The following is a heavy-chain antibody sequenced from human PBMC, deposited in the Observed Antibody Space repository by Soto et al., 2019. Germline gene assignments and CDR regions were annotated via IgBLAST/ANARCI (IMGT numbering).Heavy chain of an antibody. CDR2: ISYAGNNK. Sequence: QVQLVESGGGVVQPGRSLRLSCAASGFTFSNFAMHWVRRAPGKGLEWVAVISYAGNNKYYADSVKGRFTISRDNYKNTLYLQMNSLRTEDTAVYYCVRTSGSYQNCDYWGQGTLVTVSS. J-gene: IGHJ4*02. CDR3: VRTSGSYQNCDY. CDR1: GFTFSNFA. V-gene: IGHV3-30-3*01. D-gene: IGHD1-26*01.